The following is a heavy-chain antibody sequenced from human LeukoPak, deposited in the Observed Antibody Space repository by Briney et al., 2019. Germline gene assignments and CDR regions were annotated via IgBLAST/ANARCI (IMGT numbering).Heavy chain of an antibody. CDR3: ASNTGSDASGYAY. Sequence: ASVKVSCKASGGTFSSYAITWVRQAPGQGLEWMGWISPYNGDTNYAQKLQGRVTVTADTSTRTAYLELSSLRSDDTAVYYCASNTGSDASGYAYWGQGTLVTVSS. CDR2: ISPYNGDT. V-gene: IGHV1-18*01. D-gene: IGHD3-22*01. CDR1: GGTFSSYA. J-gene: IGHJ4*02.